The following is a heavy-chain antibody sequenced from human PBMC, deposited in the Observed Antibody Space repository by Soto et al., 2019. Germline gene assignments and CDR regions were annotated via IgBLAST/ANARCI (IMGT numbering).Heavy chain of an antibody. J-gene: IGHJ5*02. Sequence: ALSLTCSVSGAALNSGNYYWSWIRQVPGKGLEWIGHIYVTGAVDYNPSLRDRITISQDTSERQFSLNLRLVTAADTAVYYCARLRIATNNYKWFDPWGQGTLVTVSS. V-gene: IGHV4-31*03. D-gene: IGHD2-21*01. CDR3: ARLRIATNNYKWFDP. CDR2: IYVTGAV. CDR1: GAALNSGNYY.